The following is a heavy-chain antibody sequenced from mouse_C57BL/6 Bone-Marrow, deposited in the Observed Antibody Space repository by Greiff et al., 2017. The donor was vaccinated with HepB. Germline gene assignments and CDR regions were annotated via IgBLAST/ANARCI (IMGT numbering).Heavy chain of an antibody. V-gene: IGHV1-53*01. J-gene: IGHJ4*01. CDR3: ARCVTTVVVLYYYAMDY. CDR2: INPSNGGT. Sequence: QVQLQQPGTELVKPGASVKLSCKASGYTFTSYWMHWVKQRPGQGLEWIGNINPSNGGTNYNEKFKSKATLTVDKSSSTAYMQLSSLTSEDSAVYYCARCVTTVVVLYYYAMDYWGQGTSVTVSS. D-gene: IGHD1-1*01. CDR1: GYTFTSYW.